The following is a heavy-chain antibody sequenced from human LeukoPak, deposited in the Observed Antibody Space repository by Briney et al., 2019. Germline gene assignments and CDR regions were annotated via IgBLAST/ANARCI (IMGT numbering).Heavy chain of an antibody. J-gene: IGHJ4*02. CDR1: GFTFSSYA. CDR3: AKGPQWLVVGGFDY. Sequence: GGSLRLSCAASGFTFSSYAMNWVRQAPGKGLEWVSAISGSGGSTYYADSVKGRFTISRDNSKNTLYLQMNSLRAEDTAVYYCAKGPQWLVVGGFDYWGQGTLVTVSS. CDR2: ISGSGGST. D-gene: IGHD6-19*01. V-gene: IGHV3-23*01.